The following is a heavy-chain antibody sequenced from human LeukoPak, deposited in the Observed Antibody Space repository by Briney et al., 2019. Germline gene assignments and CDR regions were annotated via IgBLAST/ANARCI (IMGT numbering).Heavy chain of an antibody. V-gene: IGHV4-39*07. CDR2: IHYSGST. CDR1: GGSISSSSYY. Sequence: PSETLSLTCTVSGGSISSSSYYWGWIRQPPGKGLEWIGSIHYSGSTYYNPSLKSRVTISVDTSKNQFSLKLSSETAADTAVYYCARERGIAAARFDPWGQGTLVTVSS. CDR3: ARERGIAAARFDP. D-gene: IGHD6-13*01. J-gene: IGHJ5*02.